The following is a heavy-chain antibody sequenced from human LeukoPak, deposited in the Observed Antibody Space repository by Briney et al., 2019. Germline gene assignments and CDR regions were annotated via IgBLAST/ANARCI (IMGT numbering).Heavy chain of an antibody. CDR3: ARDLGFWSGPDY. V-gene: IGHV4-4*07. CDR2: IYSSGSA. J-gene: IGHJ4*01. D-gene: IGHD3-3*01. CDR1: GSSISSYY. Sequence: PSETLSLTCTVSGSSISSYYWSWIRQPAGKGLQWIGRIYSSGSANYNPSLKSRVTMSVDTSENQFSLRLNSMTAADTAVYYCARDLGFWSGPDYWGHGTLVTVSS.